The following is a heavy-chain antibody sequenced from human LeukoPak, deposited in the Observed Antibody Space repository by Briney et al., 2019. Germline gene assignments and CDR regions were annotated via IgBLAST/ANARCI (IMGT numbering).Heavy chain of an antibody. V-gene: IGHV4-39*01. CDR2: IYYSGST. CDR1: GGSISSSSYY. J-gene: IGHJ5*02. D-gene: IGHD6-19*01. Sequence: SETLSLTCTVSGGSISSSSYYWGWIRQPPGKGLEWIGSIYYSGSTYYNPSLKSRVTISVDTSKNQFSLKLSSVTAADTAVYYCARHGSRSSGWYSLGWFDPWGQGTLVTVSS. CDR3: ARHGSRSSGWYSLGWFDP.